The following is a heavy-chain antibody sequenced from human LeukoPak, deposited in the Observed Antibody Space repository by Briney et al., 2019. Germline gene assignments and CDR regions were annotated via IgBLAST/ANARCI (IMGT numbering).Heavy chain of an antibody. V-gene: IGHV3-74*01. CDR2: IDSDGSKT. CDR3: VRLSSGYFGLIAH. Sequence: PGGSLRLFCVASGFTLSRHLMHWVRQVPGKGLVWVSRIDSDGSKTDYADSVKGRFTFSRDNARNTLYLQMNSLRAEDTAVYYCVRLSSGYFGLIAHWGQGTLVTVSS. D-gene: IGHD3-22*01. J-gene: IGHJ4*02. CDR1: GFTLSRHL.